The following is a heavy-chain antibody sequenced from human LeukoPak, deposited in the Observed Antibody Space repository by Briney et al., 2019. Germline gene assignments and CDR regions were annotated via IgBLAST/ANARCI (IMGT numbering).Heavy chain of an antibody. CDR1: GGTFSSYA. Sequence: SVTGSRKASGGTFSSYAISWVRQAPGQGLEWMGGIIPIFGTANYAQKFQGRVTTTADESTSTAYMELSSLRSEDTAVYYCASSKQDGSGSYTDYWGQGTLVTVSS. V-gene: IGHV1-69*13. D-gene: IGHD3-10*01. J-gene: IGHJ4*02. CDR3: ASSKQDGSGSYTDY. CDR2: IIPIFGTA.